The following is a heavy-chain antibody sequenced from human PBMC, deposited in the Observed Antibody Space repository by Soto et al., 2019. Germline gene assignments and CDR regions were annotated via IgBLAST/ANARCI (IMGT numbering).Heavy chain of an antibody. CDR3: AKDQGPLNYDSSGYYSYYYGMDV. CDR1: GFTFSSYA. Sequence: PGVSLRLSFAASGFTFSSYAMSWFRQAPGKGLEWVSLISSGGSTYYADSVKGRFTISRDNSKNTLSLQMNSLRAEDTAVYYCAKDQGPLNYDSSGYYSYYYGMDVWGQGTTVTVSS. D-gene: IGHD3-22*01. V-gene: IGHV3-23*01. J-gene: IGHJ6*02. CDR2: ISSGGST.